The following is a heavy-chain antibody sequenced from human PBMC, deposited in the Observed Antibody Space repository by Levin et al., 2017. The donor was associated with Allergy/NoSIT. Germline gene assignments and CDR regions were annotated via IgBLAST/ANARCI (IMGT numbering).Heavy chain of an antibody. J-gene: IGHJ4*02. V-gene: IGHV3-53*01. CDR2: IYGGGST. Sequence: TGESLKISCAASGFTVGSTLMTWVRQAPGKGLEWVSFIYGGGSTYYADTVKGRFTISRDNSKNTLYLQMNRLRAEDTAVYYCGSETGREPRPNWGQGTLVTVSS. CDR1: GFTVGSTL. D-gene: IGHD1-1*01. CDR3: GSETGREPRPN.